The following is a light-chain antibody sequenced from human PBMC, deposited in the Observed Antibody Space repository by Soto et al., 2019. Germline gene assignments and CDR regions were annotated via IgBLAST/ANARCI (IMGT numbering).Light chain of an antibody. CDR3: QRYNGYWT. Sequence: DIQMTQSPSTLSASVGDRVTITCRASQSISGSLAWYQQKPGKAPKLLIYEASNLKSGVPSRFSGSGYGTEYTLTISRLQPDDAASYYFQRYNGYWTVGQGTRVEIK. V-gene: IGKV1-5*03. CDR2: EAS. J-gene: IGKJ1*01. CDR1: QSISGS.